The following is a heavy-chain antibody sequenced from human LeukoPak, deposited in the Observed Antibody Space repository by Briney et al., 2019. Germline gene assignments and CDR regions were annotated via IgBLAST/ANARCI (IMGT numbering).Heavy chain of an antibody. D-gene: IGHD2-2*01. Sequence: GESLKISCKGPGYSFTSYWIGWVRQMPGKGLEWMGIIYPGDSDTRYSPSFQGQVTISADKSISTAYLQWSSLKASDTAMYYCARHGSSTSWGEYSSSRYYYYYMDVWGKGTTVTVPS. V-gene: IGHV5-51*01. CDR1: GYSFTSYW. CDR3: ARHGSSTSWGEYSSSRYYYYYMDV. CDR2: IYPGDSDT. J-gene: IGHJ6*03.